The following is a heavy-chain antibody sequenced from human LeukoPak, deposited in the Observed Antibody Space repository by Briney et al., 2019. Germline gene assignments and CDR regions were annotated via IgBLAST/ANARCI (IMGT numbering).Heavy chain of an antibody. CDR1: GFTFDDYG. V-gene: IGHV3-20*01. D-gene: IGHD6-19*01. CDR2: INWNGGST. J-gene: IGHJ4*02. Sequence: GGSLRLSCAASGFTFDDYGMSWVRQAPGKGLEWVSGINWNGGSTGYADSVKGRFTISRDNAKNSLYLQMNSLRAEDTALYHCARFRSSGSTFDYWGQGTLVTVSS. CDR3: ARFRSSGSTFDY.